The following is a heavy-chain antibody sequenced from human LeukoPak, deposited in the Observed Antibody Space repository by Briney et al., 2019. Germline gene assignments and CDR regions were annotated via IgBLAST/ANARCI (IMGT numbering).Heavy chain of an antibody. CDR1: AFTFSSYS. J-gene: IGHJ4*02. D-gene: IGHD6-13*01. CDR3: ARDSSNSKFDY. Sequence: GGSLRLSCAASAFTFSSYSMNWVRQAPGKGLEWVSSISSSSTYIHYAESVKGRFTISRDNAKNSLYLQMNSLRAEDTAVYYCARDSSNSKFDYWGQGTLVSVSS. CDR2: ISSSSTYI. V-gene: IGHV3-21*01.